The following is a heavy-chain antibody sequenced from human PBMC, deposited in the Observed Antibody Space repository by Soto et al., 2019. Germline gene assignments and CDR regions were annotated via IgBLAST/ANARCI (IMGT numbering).Heavy chain of an antibody. CDR2: IHYSGST. Sequence: PSETLSLTCTVSGGSIGNYYWSWIRQYPGKGLEWIGYIHYSGSTNYNPSLKSRVTISIDTSKNELSLNLSFLTAADTAVYFCARNVDTSKAYYFDYWGQGSLVTVSS. J-gene: IGHJ4*02. CDR1: GGSIGNYY. V-gene: IGHV4-59*01. CDR3: ARNVDTSKAYYFDY. D-gene: IGHD5-18*01.